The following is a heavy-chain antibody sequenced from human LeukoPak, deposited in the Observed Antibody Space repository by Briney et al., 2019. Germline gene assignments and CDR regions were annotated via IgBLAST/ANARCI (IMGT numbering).Heavy chain of an antibody. J-gene: IGHJ4*02. CDR3: AREGSSGWFYYFDY. CDR1: GFTFADYG. D-gene: IGHD6-19*01. CDR2: INWNGGST. Sequence: GGSLRLSCALSGFTFADYGTRWVRHAPGKGLEWVSGINWNGGSTGYADSVKGRFTISRDNAKNSLYLQMNSLRAEDTALYYCAREGSSGWFYYFDYWGQGTLVTVSS. V-gene: IGHV3-20*04.